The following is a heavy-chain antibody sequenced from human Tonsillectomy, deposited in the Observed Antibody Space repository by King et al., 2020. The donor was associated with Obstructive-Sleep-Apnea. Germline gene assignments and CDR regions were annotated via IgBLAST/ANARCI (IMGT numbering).Heavy chain of an antibody. J-gene: IGHJ5*02. V-gene: IGHV1-8*01. CDR3: ARGRCSSTSCYEDWFDP. D-gene: IGHD2-2*01. CDR1: GYTFTSYH. CDR2: VYPNSCNT. Sequence: VQLVESGAEVKKPGASVKVFCKAAGYTFTSYHINWVLKAIGKGFEWMRCVYPNSCNTGYAQKFLDRVNMTRNTSISTAYLELSSLRSEDTAVYYCARGRCSSTSCYEDWFDPWGQGTLVTVSS.